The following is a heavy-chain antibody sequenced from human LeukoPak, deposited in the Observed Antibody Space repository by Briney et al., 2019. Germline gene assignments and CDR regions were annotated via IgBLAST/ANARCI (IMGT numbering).Heavy chain of an antibody. D-gene: IGHD6-13*01. J-gene: IGHJ4*02. Sequence: GASVKVSCKASGYTFTGYYMHWVRQAPGQGLEWMGWINPNSGGTNYAQKFQGRVTMTRDTSISTAYMELSRLRSDDTAVYYCARVPKAASTRGPFDYWGQGTLVTVSP. CDR2: INPNSGGT. CDR3: ARVPKAASTRGPFDY. CDR1: GYTFTGYY. V-gene: IGHV1-2*02.